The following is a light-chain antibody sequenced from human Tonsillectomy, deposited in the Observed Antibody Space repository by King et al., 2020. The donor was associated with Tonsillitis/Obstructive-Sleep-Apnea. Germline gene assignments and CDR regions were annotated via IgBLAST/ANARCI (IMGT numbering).Light chain of an antibody. Sequence: GVPDRFSGSKSGTSASLAITGLQAEDDADYYCQSYDNNLGVFGGGTKLTVL. J-gene: IGLJ3*02. V-gene: IGLV1-40*01. CDR3: QSYDNNLGV.